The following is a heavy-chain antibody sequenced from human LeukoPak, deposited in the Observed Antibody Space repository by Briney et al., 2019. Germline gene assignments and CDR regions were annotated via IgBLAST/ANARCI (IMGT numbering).Heavy chain of an antibody. CDR2: MNPNSGNT. CDR1: GYAFTGYD. J-gene: IGHJ4*02. D-gene: IGHD4-11*01. V-gene: IGHV1-8*01. CDR3: ARGDYHYFDY. Sequence: ASVKVSCKASGYAFTGYDINCVRQATGQGLEWMGWMNPNSGNTGYAQKFQGRVTMTRNTSISTAYMELSSLRSEDTAVYYCARGDYHYFDYWAREPWSPSPQ.